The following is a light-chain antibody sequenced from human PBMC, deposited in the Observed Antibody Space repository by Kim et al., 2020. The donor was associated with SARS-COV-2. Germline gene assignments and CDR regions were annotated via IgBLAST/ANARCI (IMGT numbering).Light chain of an antibody. Sequence: DIQMTQSPSTLSASVGDRVTITCRASETINSWLAWYQQKPGKAPKLLIYKASFLQSGVPSSFSGSGFGTEFTLTISTLQPDDFATYYCQQYDSYSGYSFGQGTKLEI. J-gene: IGKJ2*03. V-gene: IGKV1-5*03. CDR3: QQYDSYSGYS. CDR2: KAS. CDR1: ETINSW.